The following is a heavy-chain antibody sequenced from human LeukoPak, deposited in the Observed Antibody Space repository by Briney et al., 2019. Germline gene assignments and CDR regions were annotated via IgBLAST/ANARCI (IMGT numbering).Heavy chain of an antibody. D-gene: IGHD3-10*01. V-gene: IGHV4-39*07. CDR3: TRDSGTTGEVKFDP. CDR1: GGYISSTTYY. CDR2: LYYSGKT. Sequence: SETLSLTCIISGGYISSTTYYWGWIRQPPGKGLEWIGTLYYSGKTYYNPSLKSRVTMSVDTSKNQFSLRLSSVTAADTAVYYCTRDSGTTGEVKFDPWGQGSLVTVSS. J-gene: IGHJ5*02.